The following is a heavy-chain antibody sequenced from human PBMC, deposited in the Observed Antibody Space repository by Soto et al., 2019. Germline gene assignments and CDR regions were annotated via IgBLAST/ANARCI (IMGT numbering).Heavy chain of an antibody. CDR1: GGSISSRNW. D-gene: IGHD6-6*01. V-gene: IGHV4-4*02. Sequence: QVHLQESGPGLVKPSGTLSLTCIVSGGSISSRNWWRWLRQSPTKGLERIGEIYQSGSTNYNPSLESRVTISVDKSKNQFSLELTSLTAADTAVYYCAKNRLWGSSDRGAPDDFEVWGQGTMVTVS. CDR2: IYQSGST. CDR3: AKNRLWGSSDRGAPDDFEV. J-gene: IGHJ3*01.